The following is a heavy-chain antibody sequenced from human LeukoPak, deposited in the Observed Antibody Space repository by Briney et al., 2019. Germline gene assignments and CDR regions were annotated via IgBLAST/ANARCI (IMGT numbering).Heavy chain of an antibody. Sequence: SVKVSCKASGGTFSSYAISWVRQAPGQGLEWMGGIIPIFGTANYAQKFQGRVTITTDESTSTAYMELSSLRPEDTAVYYCARGVAGFIADYYYYMDVWGKGTTVTVSS. D-gene: IGHD6-13*01. CDR3: ARGVAGFIADYYYYMDV. CDR2: IIPIFGTA. J-gene: IGHJ6*03. CDR1: GGTFSSYA. V-gene: IGHV1-69*05.